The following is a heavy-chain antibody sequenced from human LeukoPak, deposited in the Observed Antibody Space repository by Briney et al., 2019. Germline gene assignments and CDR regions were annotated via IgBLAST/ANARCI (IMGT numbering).Heavy chain of an antibody. CDR1: GGTFSSYA. CDR2: IIPIFGTA. J-gene: IGHJ6*03. D-gene: IGHD2-2*01. V-gene: IGHV1-69*05. CDR3: ARDSDNSLPAAPIRYYYYYMDV. Sequence: SVKVSCKASGGTFSSYAISWVRQAPGQGLEWMGGIIPIFGTANYAQKFQGRVTITTDESTSTAYMELSSLRSEDTAVYYCARDSDNSLPAAPIRYYYYYMDVWGKGTTVTVSS.